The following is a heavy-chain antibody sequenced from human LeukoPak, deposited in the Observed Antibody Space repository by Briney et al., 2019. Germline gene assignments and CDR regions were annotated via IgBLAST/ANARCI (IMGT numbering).Heavy chain of an antibody. V-gene: IGHV4-59*08. Sequence: SETLSLTCTLSGASISSRYWIWIRQPPGKGVEWIGSIYYSGATNYNPSLQSRVTISVDTSKIQFSLKLSSVTAADTAVYYCARWQYTISSGWFDPWGQGTLVTVSS. CDR1: GASISSRY. CDR2: IYYSGAT. CDR3: ARWQYTISSGWFDP. D-gene: IGHD6-6*01. J-gene: IGHJ5*02.